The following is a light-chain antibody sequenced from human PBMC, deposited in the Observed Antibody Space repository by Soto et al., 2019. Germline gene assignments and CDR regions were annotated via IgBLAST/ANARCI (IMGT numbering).Light chain of an antibody. V-gene: IGKV3-20*01. CDR1: QTLSRNY. Sequence: EIGLTQSPGTLSLSPGERATLSCRASQTLSRNYLAWYQQRPGQAPSLLLYAASSRATGIPGRFSGSGSGTDFTLTLGRREPADFAVCYWQQYAASKTFGQGTSVENK. CDR2: AAS. CDR3: QQYAASKT. J-gene: IGKJ1*01.